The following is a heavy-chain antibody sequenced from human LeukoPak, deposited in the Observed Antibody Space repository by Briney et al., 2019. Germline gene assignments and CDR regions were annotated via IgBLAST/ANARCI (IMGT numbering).Heavy chain of an antibody. D-gene: IGHD3-16*01. V-gene: IGHV3-23*01. Sequence: GGSLRLSCTTSGCTFGKYIMIWVRQAPGKGLEWVSSIGGGDDITFYADSVKGRFRISRDDSKNTVFLQISSLRVEDTARYYCATWGGTETIGTIWYGPLDHWGQGTQVTVSS. J-gene: IGHJ4*02. CDR1: GCTFGKYI. CDR3: ATWGGTETIGTIWYGPLDH. CDR2: IGGGDDIT.